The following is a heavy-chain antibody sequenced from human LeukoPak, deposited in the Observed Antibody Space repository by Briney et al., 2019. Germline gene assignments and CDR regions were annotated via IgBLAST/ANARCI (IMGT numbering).Heavy chain of an antibody. V-gene: IGHV3-21*01. J-gene: IGHJ2*01. CDR3: ARDSSGYNELDL. CDR2: ISSSSSYI. D-gene: IGHD3-22*01. Sequence: GGSLRLSCAASGFTFSSYSMNWVRQAPGKGLEWVSSISSSSSYIYYADPVKGRFTISRDNAKNSLYLQMNSLRAEDTAVYYCARDSSGYNELDLWGRGTLVTVSS. CDR1: GFTFSSYS.